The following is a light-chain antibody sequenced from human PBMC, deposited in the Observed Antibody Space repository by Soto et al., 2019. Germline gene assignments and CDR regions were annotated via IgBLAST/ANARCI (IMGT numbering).Light chain of an antibody. V-gene: IGLV2-8*01. CDR2: EVS. CDR1: SSDVGGYNF. Sequence: QSVLTQPPSASGSPGQSVTISCTGTSSDVGGYNFVSWYQQYPGKAPKLLIYEVSKRPSGVPDRFSGSKSDNTASLTVSGLQDEDEADYYCSSFAGGNNLLFGGGTKVTVL. CDR3: SSFAGGNNLL. J-gene: IGLJ2*01.